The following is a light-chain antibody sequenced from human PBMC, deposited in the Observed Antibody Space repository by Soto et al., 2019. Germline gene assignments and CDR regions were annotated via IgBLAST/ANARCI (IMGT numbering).Light chain of an antibody. CDR3: QQYGSSGT. CDR1: QSVSSN. V-gene: IGKV3-20*01. CDR2: GAS. J-gene: IGKJ1*01. Sequence: EIVMTQSPATLSVSPGERATLSCRASQSVSSNLAWYQQKPGQAPRLLIYGASNRATGIPDRFSGSGSGTDFTLTNSRLEPEDFAVYYCQQYGSSGTFGQGTKVDI.